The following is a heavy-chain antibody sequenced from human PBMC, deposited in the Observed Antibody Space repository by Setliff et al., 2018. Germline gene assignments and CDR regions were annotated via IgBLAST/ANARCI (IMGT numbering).Heavy chain of an antibody. CDR1: GFRFTSFG. J-gene: IGHJ6*03. CDR2: INTRTGEP. CDR3: ARASRFATIVWKGDYYMDV. V-gene: IGHV7-4-1*02. D-gene: IGHD3-16*02. Sequence: ASVKVSCKTSGFRFTSFGFSWVRQAPGQGLEWMGYINTRTGEPMYAQGFTGRFVFSLDTSVSTAYLQISSLKPEDTAMYYCARASRFATIVWKGDYYMDVWGKGTTVTVSS.